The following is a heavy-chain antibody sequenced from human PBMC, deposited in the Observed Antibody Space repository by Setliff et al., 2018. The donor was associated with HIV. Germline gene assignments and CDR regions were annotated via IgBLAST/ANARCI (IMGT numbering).Heavy chain of an antibody. Sequence: VASVKVSCKASGGTFSNYAFSWVRQAPGQGLEWMGGLIPIVDITKSTQKFRDRVTFTADESTKTAQMELSGLTFEDTAVYYCAKGPNFEDAFDIWGQGTAVTVSS. V-gene: IGHV1-69*10. CDR1: GGTFSNYA. J-gene: IGHJ3*02. CDR3: AKGPNFEDAFDI. CDR2: LIPIVDIT. D-gene: IGHD2-8*01.